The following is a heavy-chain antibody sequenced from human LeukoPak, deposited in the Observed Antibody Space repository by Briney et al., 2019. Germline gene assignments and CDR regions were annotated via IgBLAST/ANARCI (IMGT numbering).Heavy chain of an antibody. V-gene: IGHV3-21*01. D-gene: IGHD3-22*01. CDR3: ARGLTEYDSSGYYYEAAFDI. CDR2: ISSSSSYI. CDR1: GFTFSSYS. J-gene: IGHJ3*02. Sequence: GGSLRLSCAASGFTFSSYSMNWVRQAPGKGLEWVSSISSSSSYIYYADSVKGRFTISRDNAKNSLYLQMNSLRAEDTAVYYCARGLTEYDSSGYYYEAAFDIWGQGTMVTVSS.